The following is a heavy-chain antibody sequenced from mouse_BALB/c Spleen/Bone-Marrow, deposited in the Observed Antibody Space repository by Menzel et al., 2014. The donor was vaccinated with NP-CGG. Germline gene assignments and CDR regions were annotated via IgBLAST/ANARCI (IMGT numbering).Heavy chain of an antibody. J-gene: IGHJ4*01. CDR2: ISSGDGRT. CDR1: GFAFSSYD. D-gene: IGHD2-1*01. Sequence: EVQLVESGGGLVKPGGSLKLSCAASGFAFSSYDMSWVRQTPEKRLEWVAYISSGDGRTYYPDTVKGRFTISRDNAKNTLYLQMSSLKSEDTAIYYCARHWPGNYVYAMDYLVQGTSVTVSS. V-gene: IGHV5-12-1*01. CDR3: ARHWPGNYVYAMDY.